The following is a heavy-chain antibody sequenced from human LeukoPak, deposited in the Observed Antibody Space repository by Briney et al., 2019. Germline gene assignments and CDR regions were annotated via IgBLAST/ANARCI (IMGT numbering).Heavy chain of an antibody. D-gene: IGHD3-22*01. CDR2: INPNSGGT. V-gene: IGHV1-2*02. CDR1: GYTFTSYG. J-gene: IGHJ4*02. CDR3: ARGDHLTMIVED. Sequence: GASVKVSCKASGYTFTSYGISWVRQAPGQGLEWMGWINPNSGGTNYAQKFQGRVTMTRDTSISTAYMELSRLRSDDTAVYYCARGDHLTMIVEDWGQGTLVTVSS.